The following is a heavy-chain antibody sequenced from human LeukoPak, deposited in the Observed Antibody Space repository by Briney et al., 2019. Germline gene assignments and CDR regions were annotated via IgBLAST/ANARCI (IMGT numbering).Heavy chain of an antibody. CDR2: ISGSGGST. Sequence: GGSLRLSCAASGFTFSSYAMSWVRQAPGKGLEWVSAISGSGGSTYYADFVKGRFTISRDNSKNTLYLQMNSLRAEDTAVYYCATDELAYCGGDCSAFDYWGQGTLVTVSS. V-gene: IGHV3-23*01. CDR3: ATDELAYCGGDCSAFDY. J-gene: IGHJ4*02. CDR1: GFTFSSYA. D-gene: IGHD2-21*02.